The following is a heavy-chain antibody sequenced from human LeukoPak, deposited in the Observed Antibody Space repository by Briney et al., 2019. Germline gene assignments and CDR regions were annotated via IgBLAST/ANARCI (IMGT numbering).Heavy chain of an antibody. D-gene: IGHD6-19*01. CDR2: ISGSGGST. CDR3: AKDRDSSGWYNLWFDY. J-gene: IGHJ4*02. CDR1: GFTFSSYA. Sequence: GGSLRLSCAASGFTFSSYAMSWVRQAPGKGLEWVSAISGSGGSTYYADSVKGRFTISRDNSKNTLYLQMDSLRAEDTAVYYCAKDRDSSGWYNLWFDYWGQGTLVTVSS. V-gene: IGHV3-23*01.